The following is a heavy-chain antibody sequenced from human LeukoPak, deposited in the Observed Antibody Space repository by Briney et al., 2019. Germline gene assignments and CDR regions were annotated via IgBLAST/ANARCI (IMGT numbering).Heavy chain of an antibody. CDR2: IKSKSDGGTT. CDR1: GFTFSKAW. D-gene: IGHD2-2*02. V-gene: IGHV3-15*01. CDR3: TSGGDCRTTSCYTD. J-gene: IGHJ4*02. Sequence: GGSLRLSCAASGFTFSKAWMSWVRQAPGKGLEWVGRIKSKSDGGTTDYAAPVKGRFTISRDDSKNTLYLHMDSLKTEDTAVYYCTSGGDCRTTSCYTDWGQGTLVTVS.